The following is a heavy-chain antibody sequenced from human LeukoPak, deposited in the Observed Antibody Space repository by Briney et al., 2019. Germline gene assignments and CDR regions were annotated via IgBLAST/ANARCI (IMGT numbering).Heavy chain of an antibody. CDR3: ARDKRLANFDY. CDR2: ISSSGQYI. D-gene: IGHD1-1*01. V-gene: IGHV3-21*01. Sequence: GGSLRLSCAASGFMFSDYSLNWVRQAPGKGLEWISSISSSGQYIYYADSVKGRFTISRDNAKNSVYLQMNTLTEEDTAIYYCARDKRLANFDYWGQGILVTVSS. J-gene: IGHJ4*02. CDR1: GFMFSDYS.